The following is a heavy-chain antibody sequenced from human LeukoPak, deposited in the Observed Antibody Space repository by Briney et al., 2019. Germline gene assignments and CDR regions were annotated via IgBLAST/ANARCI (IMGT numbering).Heavy chain of an antibody. Sequence: PSQTLSLTCTVSGGSISSGGYYWSWIRQPPGKGLEWIGYIYHSGSTYYNPSLKSRVTIPVDRSKNQFSLKLSSVTAADTAVYYCAREAVPAATIDYWGQGTLVTVSS. CDR3: AREAVPAATIDY. CDR2: IYHSGST. D-gene: IGHD2-2*01. J-gene: IGHJ4*02. CDR1: GGSISSGGYY. V-gene: IGHV4-30-2*01.